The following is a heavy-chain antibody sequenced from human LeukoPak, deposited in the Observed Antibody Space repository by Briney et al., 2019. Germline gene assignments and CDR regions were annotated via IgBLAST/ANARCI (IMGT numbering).Heavy chain of an antibody. V-gene: IGHV1-2*02. J-gene: IGHJ4*02. CDR3: ARNHNVRAIWVFDY. D-gene: IGHD1-26*01. CDR1: GYTFTGYY. CDR2: INPNSGGT. Sequence: ASVKVSCKASGYTFTGYYMHWVRQAPGQGLEWMGWINPNSGGTNYAQKFQGRVTMTRDTSISTAYMELSRLRSDDTAVYYCARNHNVRAIWVFDYWGQGTLVTVSS.